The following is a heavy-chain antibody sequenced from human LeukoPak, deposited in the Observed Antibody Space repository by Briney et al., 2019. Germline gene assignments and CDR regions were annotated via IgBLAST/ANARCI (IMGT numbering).Heavy chain of an antibody. J-gene: IGHJ4*02. D-gene: IGHD3-3*01. Sequence: PGRSLRLSCAASGFTFSSYGMHWVRQAPGKGLEWVAFIRYDGSNKYYADSVKGRFTISRDNSKNTLYLQMNSLRAEDTAVYYCAKDRSIFGVVNPFDYWGQGTLVTVSS. V-gene: IGHV3-30*02. CDR1: GFTFSSYG. CDR2: IRYDGSNK. CDR3: AKDRSIFGVVNPFDY.